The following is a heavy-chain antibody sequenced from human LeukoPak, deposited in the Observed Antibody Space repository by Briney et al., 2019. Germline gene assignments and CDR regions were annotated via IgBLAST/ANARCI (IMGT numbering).Heavy chain of an antibody. J-gene: IGHJ4*02. CDR3: ARGRYGSGSYSFDY. V-gene: IGHV4-4*07. CDR2: IYTSGST. CDR1: GGSISSYY. Sequence: SETLSLTCTVSGGSISSYYWSWIRQPAGKRLEWIGRIYTSGSTNYNPSLKSRVTMSVDTSKNQFSLKLSSVTAADTAVYYCARGRYGSGSYSFDYWGQGTLVTVSS. D-gene: IGHD3-10*01.